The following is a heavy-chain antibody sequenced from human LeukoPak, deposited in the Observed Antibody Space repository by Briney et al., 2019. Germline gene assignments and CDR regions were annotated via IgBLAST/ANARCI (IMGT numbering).Heavy chain of an antibody. J-gene: IGHJ5*02. Sequence: TSETLSLTCTVSGGSISSYYWSWIRQPQGKGLEWIGYIYYSGSTNYNPSLKSRVTISVDTSKNQFSLKLSSVTAADTAVYYCARVGLTLPKIYDSSGAGWFDPWGQGTLVTVSS. CDR3: ARVGLTLPKIYDSSGAGWFDP. V-gene: IGHV4-59*01. CDR2: IYYSGST. D-gene: IGHD3-22*01. CDR1: GGSISSYY.